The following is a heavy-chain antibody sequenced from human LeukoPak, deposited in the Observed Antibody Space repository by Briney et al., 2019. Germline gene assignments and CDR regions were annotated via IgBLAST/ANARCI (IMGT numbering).Heavy chain of an antibody. CDR1: GFTLSSYW. D-gene: IGHD2-2*01. CDR2: INSDGSST. J-gene: IGHJ6*02. CDR3: AINGWYCSSTSCYHGDYGMDV. Sequence: GGSLRLSCAASGFTLSSYWMHWVRQAPGKGLVWVSRINSDGSSTSYADSVKGRFTISRDNAKNTLYLQMNSLRAEDTAVYYCAINGWYCSSTSCYHGDYGMDVWGQGTTVTVSS. V-gene: IGHV3-74*01.